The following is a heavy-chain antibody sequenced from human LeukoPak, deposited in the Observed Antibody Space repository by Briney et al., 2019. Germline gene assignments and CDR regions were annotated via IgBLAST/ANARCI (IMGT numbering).Heavy chain of an antibody. J-gene: IGHJ3*02. CDR1: GFTFSSYA. V-gene: IGHV3-66*01. Sequence: GGSLRLSCAASGFTFSSYAMSWVRQAPGKGLEWVSVIYSGGSTYYADSVKGRFTISRDNSKNTLYLQMNSLRAEDTAVYYCAREWGSYRDAFDIWGQGTMVTVSS. CDR2: IYSGGST. D-gene: IGHD1-26*01. CDR3: AREWGSYRDAFDI.